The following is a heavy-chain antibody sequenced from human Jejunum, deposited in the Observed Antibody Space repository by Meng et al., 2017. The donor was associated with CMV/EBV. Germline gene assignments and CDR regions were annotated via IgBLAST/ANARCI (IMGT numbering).Heavy chain of an antibody. J-gene: IGHJ4*02. CDR3: ARGAFD. CDR1: GFSVGNNY. CDR2: IYDVGNT. V-gene: IGHV3-66*02. D-gene: IGHD2/OR15-2a*01. Sequence: SLPISCAASGFSVGNNYMNWVRQAPGKGLEWVSVIYDVGNTYYADSVKGRFFISRDSSKNILYLQMNSLRPEDTALYYCARGAFDWGQGTLVTVSS.